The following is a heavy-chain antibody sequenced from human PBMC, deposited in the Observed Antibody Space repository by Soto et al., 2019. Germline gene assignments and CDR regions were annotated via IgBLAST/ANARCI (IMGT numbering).Heavy chain of an antibody. J-gene: IGHJ4*02. CDR1: GYDFKTNW. D-gene: IGHD3-3*01. CDR3: ARLPRDCNKTSCYYADH. V-gene: IGHV5-51*01. Sequence: GESLKISCRVSGYDFKTNWFGWVRHLPGRGLEWVGTMYPGDSDTRHNPSLQGHVTLSVDVTVSTAFLQWRSLETSDTGMYFCARLPRDCNKTSCYYADHWGQGTQVTVSS. CDR2: MYPGDSDT.